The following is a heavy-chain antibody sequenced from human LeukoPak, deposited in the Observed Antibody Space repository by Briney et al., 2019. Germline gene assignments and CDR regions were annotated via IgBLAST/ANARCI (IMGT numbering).Heavy chain of an antibody. D-gene: IGHD2-15*01. CDR2: IYYSGST. V-gene: IGHV4-39*01. CDR1: GGSISSSIYY. CDR3: ARGLRSVVVVAAFYYFDY. J-gene: IGHJ4*02. Sequence: SETLSLTCSVSGGSISSSIYYWGWIRQPPGKGLEWIGSIYYSGSTYYNPSLKSRVTISVDTSKNQFSLKLSSVTAADTAVYYCARGLRSVVVVAAFYYFDYWGQGTLVTVSS.